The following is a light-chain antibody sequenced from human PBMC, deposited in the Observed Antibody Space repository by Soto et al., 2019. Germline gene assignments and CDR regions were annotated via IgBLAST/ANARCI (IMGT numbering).Light chain of an antibody. Sequence: ETVMTQSPATLSVSPGERATLSCRASQSVSRNFAWYQQRPGQAPRLLIYGASTRATGVPARFSGSGSGTEFALTISSLQSEDFAVYYCQQYNNWPLTFGGGTKVDI. CDR2: GAS. V-gene: IGKV3-15*01. CDR1: QSVSRN. CDR3: QQYNNWPLT. J-gene: IGKJ4*01.